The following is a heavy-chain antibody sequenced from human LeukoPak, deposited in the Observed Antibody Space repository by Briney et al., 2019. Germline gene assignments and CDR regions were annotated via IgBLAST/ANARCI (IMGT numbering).Heavy chain of an antibody. CDR3: ARAKILGRAFDI. J-gene: IGHJ3*02. Sequence: SETLSLTCTVSGGSISGYYWSWIRQPPGRGLEWIGYIYYSGSTYYNPSLKSRVTISVDTSKNQFSLKLSSVTAADTAVYYCARAKILGRAFDIWGQGTMVTVSS. V-gene: IGHV4-30-4*08. CDR2: IYYSGST. CDR1: GGSISGYY. D-gene: IGHD2/OR15-2a*01.